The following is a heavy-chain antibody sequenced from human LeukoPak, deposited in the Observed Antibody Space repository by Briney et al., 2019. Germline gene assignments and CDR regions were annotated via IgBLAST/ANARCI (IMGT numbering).Heavy chain of an antibody. CDR3: AKDRGSRSDYGGTDY. CDR2: ISGSGGST. CDR1: GFTFSSYA. Sequence: GGSLRLSCAASGFTFSSYAMSWVRQAPGKGLEWVSAISGSGGSTYYAASVKGRFTISRDNSKNTLYLQMNSLRAEDTAVYYCAKDRGSRSDYGGTDYWGQGTLVTVSS. D-gene: IGHD4-23*01. J-gene: IGHJ4*02. V-gene: IGHV3-23*01.